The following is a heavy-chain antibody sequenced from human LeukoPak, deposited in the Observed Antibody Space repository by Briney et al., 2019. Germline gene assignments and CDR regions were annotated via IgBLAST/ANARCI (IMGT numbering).Heavy chain of an antibody. Sequence: GSLRLSCAASGFTFSSYAMHWVRQAPGKGLEWVAVISYDGSNKYYADSVKGRFTISRDNSKNTLYLQMNSLRAEDTAVYYCAGSFGVVKGSIDYWGQGTLVTVSS. J-gene: IGHJ4*02. CDR3: AGSFGVVKGSIDY. D-gene: IGHD3-3*01. V-gene: IGHV3-30-3*01. CDR1: GFTFSSYA. CDR2: ISYDGSNK.